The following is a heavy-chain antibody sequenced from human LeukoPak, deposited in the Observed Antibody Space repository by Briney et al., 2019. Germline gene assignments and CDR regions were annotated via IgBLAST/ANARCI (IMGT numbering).Heavy chain of an antibody. Sequence: PGGSLRLSCAASGFTVSSNYMSWVRQAPGKGLEWVSVIYSGGTTYYADSVKGRFTISRDNSKNTLHLQMNSLRAEDTAVYYCARSSDEGIVVVVAAGIEAFDIWGQGTMVTVSS. CDR1: GFTVSSNY. J-gene: IGHJ3*02. CDR3: ARSSDEGIVVVVAAGIEAFDI. V-gene: IGHV3-66*01. D-gene: IGHD2-15*01. CDR2: IYSGGTT.